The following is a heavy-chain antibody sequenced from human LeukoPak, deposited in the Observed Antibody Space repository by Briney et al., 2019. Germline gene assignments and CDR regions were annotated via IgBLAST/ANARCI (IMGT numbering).Heavy chain of an antibody. D-gene: IGHD3-22*01. CDR2: INTYSANT. CDR3: ARGYDSSGYYYAYYMDV. J-gene: IGHJ6*03. CDR1: GYTFNNHD. Sequence: ASVKVSCKASGYTFNNHDINWVRQAPGRGLEWMGWINTYSANTNYAQEFQDRVIMTTDTSTSTAYMELSSLTSEDTAVYYCARGYDSSGYYYAYYMDVWGKGTTVTIS. V-gene: IGHV1-18*01.